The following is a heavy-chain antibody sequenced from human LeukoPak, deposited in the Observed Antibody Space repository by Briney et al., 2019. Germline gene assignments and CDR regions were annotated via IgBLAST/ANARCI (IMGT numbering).Heavy chain of an antibody. CDR3: AKVRGSYELDYFDY. CDR1: GFTFSSYG. CDR2: IRYDGSNK. J-gene: IGHJ4*02. V-gene: IGHV3-30*02. Sequence: GGSLRLSCAASGFTFSSYGMHWVRQAPGKGLEWVAVIRYDGSNKYYADSVKGRFTTSRDNSKNTLYLQMNSLRAEDTAVYYCAKVRGSYELDYFDYWGQGTLVTVSS. D-gene: IGHD1-26*01.